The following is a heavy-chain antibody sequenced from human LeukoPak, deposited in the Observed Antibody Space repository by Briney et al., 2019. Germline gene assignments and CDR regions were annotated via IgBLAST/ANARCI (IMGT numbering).Heavy chain of an antibody. J-gene: IGHJ4*02. CDR1: GFTFSSYS. CDR2: ISSSSSYI. D-gene: IGHD6-19*01. CDR3: ARVFSQAGGWEPFDY. Sequence: GGSLRLSCAASGFTFSSYSMNWVRQAPGKGLEWVSSISSSSSYIYYADSVKGRFTISRDNAKNSLYLQMNSLRAEDTAVYYCARVFSQAGGWEPFDYWGQGTLVTVSS. V-gene: IGHV3-21*01.